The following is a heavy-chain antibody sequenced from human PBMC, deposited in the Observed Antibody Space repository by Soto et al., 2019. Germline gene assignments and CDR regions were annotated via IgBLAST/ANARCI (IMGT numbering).Heavy chain of an antibody. V-gene: IGHV3-7*03. Sequence: EVQLVESGGGLVQPGGSLRLSCTASGFTFSSYWMSWVRQAPGKALECVANIKKDGRETYYVDSVKGRFTISRDNANSALYLQMDSLGAEDTAVYYCARGTINYNYAPVWYWGQGTHGIVSS. CDR2: IKKDGRET. J-gene: IGHJ4*02. CDR3: ARGTINYNYAPVWY. CDR1: GFTFSSYW. D-gene: IGHD3-16*01.